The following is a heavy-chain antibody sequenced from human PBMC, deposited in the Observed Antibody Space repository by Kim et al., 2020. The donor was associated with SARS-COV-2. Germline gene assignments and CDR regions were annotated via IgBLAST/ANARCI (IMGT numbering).Heavy chain of an antibody. CDR3: AREGLGGYSGYDASDY. CDR1: GGTFSSYT. D-gene: IGHD5-12*01. V-gene: IGHV1-69*13. Sequence: SVKVSCKASGGTFSSYTINWVRQAPGQGLEWMGGITPISGTTNYAQKLQGRLSITADESTTTAYMELSGLISGDTAMYYCAREGLGGYSGYDASDYWGQGTLVTVSS. J-gene: IGHJ4*02. CDR2: ITPISGTT.